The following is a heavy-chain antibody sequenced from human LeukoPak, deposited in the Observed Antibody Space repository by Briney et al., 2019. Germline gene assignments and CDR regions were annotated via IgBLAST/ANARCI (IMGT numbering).Heavy chain of an antibody. CDR2: IYYSGTT. J-gene: IGHJ5*02. CDR3: VRSRSGTYGWFDP. D-gene: IGHD4-17*01. CDR1: GGSITNYY. Sequence: SETLSLTCTVSGGSITNYYWSWIRQPPGKGLEWIGYIYYSGTTNYNPSLKSRVTISVDTSENQFSLKVSSVTAADTAVYYCVRSRSGTYGWFDPWGQGTLATVSS. V-gene: IGHV4-59*01.